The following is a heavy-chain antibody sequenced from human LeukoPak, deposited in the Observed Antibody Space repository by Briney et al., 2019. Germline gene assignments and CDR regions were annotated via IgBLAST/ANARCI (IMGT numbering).Heavy chain of an antibody. D-gene: IGHD3-22*01. Sequence: QPGGSLRLSCAASGLTFSSYALSRVRQAPGKGLEWVSSISDSGGVTYYADSVKGRFTISRDNSKNTLYLQMNSLRAEDTALYYCAKLTYDSNDEGNNYWGQGTLVTVSS. CDR1: GLTFSSYA. CDR3: AKLTYDSNDEGNNY. J-gene: IGHJ4*02. V-gene: IGHV3-23*01. CDR2: ISDSGGVT.